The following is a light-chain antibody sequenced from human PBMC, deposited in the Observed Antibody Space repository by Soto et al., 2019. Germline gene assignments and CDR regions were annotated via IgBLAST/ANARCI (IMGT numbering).Light chain of an antibody. CDR2: GAS. CDR3: QQYNNRLT. V-gene: IGKV3-15*01. J-gene: IGKJ4*01. CDR1: QSVSSN. Sequence: EIVTTQSPATLSVSPGERATLSCRASQSVSSNLAWYQQKPGQAPRLLIYGASTRATGIPARFSGSGSGTEFTLTISSLQSEDFAVYYCQQYNNRLTFGGGTKVEIK.